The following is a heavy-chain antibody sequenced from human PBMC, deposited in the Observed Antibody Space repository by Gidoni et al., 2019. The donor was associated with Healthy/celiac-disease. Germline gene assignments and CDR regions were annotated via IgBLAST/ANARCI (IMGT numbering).Heavy chain of an antibody. D-gene: IGHD5-12*01. CDR1: GFTFISYS. CDR3: ARARTYDIGTPPNAFDI. V-gene: IGHV3-21*01. J-gene: IGHJ3*02. Sequence: EVQLVESGGGLVKPGGSLRLSCAASGFTFISYSMNWVRQAPGKGLEWVSSISSSSSYIYYADSVKGRFTISRDNAKNSLYLQMNSLRAEDTAVYYCARARTYDIGTPPNAFDIWGQGTMVTVSS. CDR2: ISSSSSYI.